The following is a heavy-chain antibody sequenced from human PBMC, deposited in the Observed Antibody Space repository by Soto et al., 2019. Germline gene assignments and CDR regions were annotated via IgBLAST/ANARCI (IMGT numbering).Heavy chain of an antibody. Sequence: PSETLSLTCAVYGGSFSGYYWSWIRQPPGKGLEWIGEINHSGSTNYNPSLKSRVTISVDTSKNQFSLKLSSVTAADTAVYYCARGGVVVAPVRRFQHWGQGTLVTVS. CDR1: GGSFSGYY. V-gene: IGHV4-34*01. CDR3: ARGGVVVAPVRRFQH. D-gene: IGHD2-15*01. J-gene: IGHJ1*01. CDR2: INHSGST.